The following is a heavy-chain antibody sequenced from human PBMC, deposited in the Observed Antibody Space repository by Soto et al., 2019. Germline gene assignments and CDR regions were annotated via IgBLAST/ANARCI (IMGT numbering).Heavy chain of an antibody. Sequence: GGSLRLSCAASGFTFSSYSMNWVRQAPGKGLEWVSSISSSSSYIYYADSVKGRFTISRDNAKNSLYLQMNSLRAEDTAVYYCARDQGYDFWSGYIHGVAGEASDYWGQGTLVTVSS. V-gene: IGHV3-21*01. CDR2: ISSSSSYI. D-gene: IGHD3-3*01. J-gene: IGHJ4*02. CDR1: GFTFSSYS. CDR3: ARDQGYDFWSGYIHGVAGEASDY.